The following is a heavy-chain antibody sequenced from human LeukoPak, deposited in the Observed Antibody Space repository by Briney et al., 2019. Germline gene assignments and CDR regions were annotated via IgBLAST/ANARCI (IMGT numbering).Heavy chain of an antibody. CDR3: ASWAFSSSLFDY. D-gene: IGHD6-6*01. CDR2: INHSGST. CDR1: GGSFSGYY. J-gene: IGHJ4*02. Sequence: SETLSLTCAVYGGSFSGYYWSWIRQPPGKGLEWIGEINHSGSTNYNPSLKSRVTISVDTSKNQFSLKLSSVTAADTAVYYCASWAFSSSLFDYWGQGTLVTVSS. V-gene: IGHV4-34*01.